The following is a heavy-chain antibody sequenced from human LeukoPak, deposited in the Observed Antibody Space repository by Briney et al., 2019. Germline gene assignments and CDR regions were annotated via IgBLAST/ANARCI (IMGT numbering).Heavy chain of an antibody. CDR2: INHSGST. J-gene: IGHJ4*02. CDR3: ARVNWTVDY. CDR1: GGSFSGYY. Sequence: SETLSLTCAVYGGSFSGYYWSWIRQPPGKGLEWIGEINHSGSTNYNPSLKSRVTISVDTSKNQFSLKLSSVTAVDTAVYYCARVNWTVDYWGQGTLVTVSS. V-gene: IGHV4-34*01. D-gene: IGHD1-1*01.